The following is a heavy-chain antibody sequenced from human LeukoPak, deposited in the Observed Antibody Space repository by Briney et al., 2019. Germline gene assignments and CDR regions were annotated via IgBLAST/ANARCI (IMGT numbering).Heavy chain of an antibody. J-gene: IGHJ6*03. V-gene: IGHV3-21*01. D-gene: IGHD1-26*01. Sequence: GGSLRLSCAASGFTFSSYNMNWVRQAPGKGLEWVSSITSGSSYIYYADSVKGRFTISRDNAKNSLYLQMNSLRAEDAAVYYCARDPYSGSYGNYYYYFMDVWGKGTTVTISS. CDR1: GFTFSSYN. CDR3: ARDPYSGSYGNYYYYFMDV. CDR2: ITSGSSYI.